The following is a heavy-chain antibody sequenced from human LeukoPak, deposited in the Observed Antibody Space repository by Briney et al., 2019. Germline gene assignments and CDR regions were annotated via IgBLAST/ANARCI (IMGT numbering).Heavy chain of an antibody. V-gene: IGHV3-48*02. Sequence: GGSLRLSCAASGFTFSSYSMNWVRQAPGKGLEWVSYISSSSSTIYYADSVKGRFTISRDNAKNSLYLQMNSLRDEDTAVYYCARDGRRWELQRNWFDPWGQGTLVIVSS. D-gene: IGHD1-26*01. CDR2: ISSSSSTI. CDR3: ARDGRRWELQRNWFDP. CDR1: GFTFSSYS. J-gene: IGHJ5*02.